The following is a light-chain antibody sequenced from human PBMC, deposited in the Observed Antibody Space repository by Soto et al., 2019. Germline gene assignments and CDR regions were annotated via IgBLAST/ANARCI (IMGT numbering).Light chain of an antibody. CDR2: EVS. J-gene: IGLJ3*02. Sequence: QSALTQPASVSGSPGQSISISCTGTSSDVGRYNYVSWYQQHPGKAPKLMIYEVSNRPSGLSNRFSGSKSGNTASLTISGLQTEDEADYYCSSYTSSNTWVFGGGTKLTVL. V-gene: IGLV2-14*01. CDR1: SSDVGRYNY. CDR3: SSYTSSNTWV.